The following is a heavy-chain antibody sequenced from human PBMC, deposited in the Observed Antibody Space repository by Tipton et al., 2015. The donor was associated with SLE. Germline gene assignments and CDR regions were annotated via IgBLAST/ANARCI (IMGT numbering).Heavy chain of an antibody. V-gene: IGHV4-34*01. J-gene: IGHJ3*02. D-gene: IGHD1-14*01. Sequence: GLVKPSETLSLTCGVYGGSFSGYYWSWIRQPPGKGLEWIGEINHSGSTNYNPSLKSRVTISVDTSKNHFSLKLSSVTAADTAVYYCAKEGRWRNPEAFDIWGQGTMVTVSS. CDR3: AKEGRWRNPEAFDI. CDR1: GGSFSGYY. CDR2: INHSGST.